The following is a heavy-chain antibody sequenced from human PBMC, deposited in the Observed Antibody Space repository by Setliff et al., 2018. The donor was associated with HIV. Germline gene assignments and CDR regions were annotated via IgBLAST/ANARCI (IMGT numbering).Heavy chain of an antibody. D-gene: IGHD6-19*01. CDR3: ARDNSVGSGWRLDVFDI. Sequence: TSETLSLTCTVPGGSISSDSYYWGWIRQPPGKGLEWIGSIYYSESTYYNPSLKSRVTISVDTSKNQFSLKLSSVTAADTAVYFCARDNSVGSGWRLDVFDIWGQGTMVTVSS. CDR2: IYYSEST. CDR1: GGSISSDSYY. V-gene: IGHV4-39*07. J-gene: IGHJ3*02.